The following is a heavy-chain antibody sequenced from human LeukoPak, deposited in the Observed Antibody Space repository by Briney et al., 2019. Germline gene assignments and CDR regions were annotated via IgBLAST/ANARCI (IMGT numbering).Heavy chain of an antibody. Sequence: GGSLRLSCVASGFTFSSEWMSWVRQAPGKGLEWVTNINQDGSQKYYEDSVKGRFTVSRDNAKNSLYLHMNGLRAADTAIYYCARGHDGKDCWGQGTLVTISS. CDR2: INQDGSQK. CDR1: GFTFSSEW. D-gene: IGHD1-1*01. J-gene: IGHJ4*02. CDR3: ARGHDGKDC. V-gene: IGHV3-7*01.